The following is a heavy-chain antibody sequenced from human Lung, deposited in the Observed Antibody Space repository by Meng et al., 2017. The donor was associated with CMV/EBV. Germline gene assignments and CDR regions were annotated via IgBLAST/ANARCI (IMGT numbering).Heavy chain of an antibody. J-gene: IGHJ6*02. CDR2: INPNSGGT. Sequence: SXXVSXXASGYPFTGYYIHWVRQAPGQGLEWMGWINPNSGGTNYAQKFQGRVTLTRDTSITTAYMELRRLRSDDTAVYYCAREPIRVLRFLEWNYYYYGMDVWXQGTXVTVAS. CDR1: GYPFTGYY. D-gene: IGHD3-3*01. V-gene: IGHV1-2*02. CDR3: AREPIRVLRFLEWNYYYYGMDV.